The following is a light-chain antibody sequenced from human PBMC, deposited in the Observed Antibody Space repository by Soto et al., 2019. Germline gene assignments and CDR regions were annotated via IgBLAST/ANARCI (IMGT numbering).Light chain of an antibody. CDR1: QSLSGNY. CDR2: DAS. V-gene: IGKV3D-20*02. Sequence: EIVLTQSPGTLSLSPGERATLSCRASQSLSGNYLAWYQQNPGQAPRLLIYDASNRATGIPARFSGSGSGTDFTLTISSLEPEDFAVYYCQQRSNWPITFGQGTRLEIK. CDR3: QQRSNWPIT. J-gene: IGKJ5*01.